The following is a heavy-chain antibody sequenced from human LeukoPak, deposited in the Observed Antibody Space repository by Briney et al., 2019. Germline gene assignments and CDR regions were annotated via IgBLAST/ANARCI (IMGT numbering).Heavy chain of an antibody. CDR3: ARGFGPAAPFDY. CDR2: IVVGSGNT. J-gene: IGHJ4*02. D-gene: IGHD3-10*01. CDR1: GFTFTSSA. V-gene: IGHV1-58*02. Sequence: RASVKVSCKASGFTFTSSAMQWVRQARGQRLEWIGWIVVGSGNTNYAQKFQGRVTITRNTSISTAYMELSSLRSEDTAVYYCARGFGPAAPFDYWGQGTLVTVSP.